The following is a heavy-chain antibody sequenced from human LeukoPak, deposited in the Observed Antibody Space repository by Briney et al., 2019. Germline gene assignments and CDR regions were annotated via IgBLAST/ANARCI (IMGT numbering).Heavy chain of an antibody. D-gene: IGHD2-2*01. CDR3: ARGEYQLLSPIDY. Sequence: GGSLRLSCAASGFTFSSYSMNWVRHAPGKGLEWVSSISSSSSYIYYADSVKGRFTISRDNVKNSLYLQMNSLRAEDTAVYYCARGEYQLLSPIDYGGQGTLVTVSS. V-gene: IGHV3-21*01. J-gene: IGHJ4*02. CDR2: ISSSSSYI. CDR1: GFTFSSYS.